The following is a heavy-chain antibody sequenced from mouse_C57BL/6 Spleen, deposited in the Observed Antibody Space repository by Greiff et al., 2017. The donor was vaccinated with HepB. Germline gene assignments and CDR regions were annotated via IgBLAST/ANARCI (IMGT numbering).Heavy chain of an antibody. D-gene: IGHD1-1*01. CDR1: GFTFSDYY. V-gene: IGHV5-16*01. CDR3: ARAVVARYWYFDV. J-gene: IGHJ1*03. CDR2: INYDGSST. Sequence: EVMLVESEGGLVQPGSSMKLSCTASGFTFSDYYMAWVRQVPEKGLEWVANINYDGSSTYYLDSLKSRFIISRDNAKNILYLQMSSLKSEDTATYYCARAVVARYWYFDVWGTGTTVTVSS.